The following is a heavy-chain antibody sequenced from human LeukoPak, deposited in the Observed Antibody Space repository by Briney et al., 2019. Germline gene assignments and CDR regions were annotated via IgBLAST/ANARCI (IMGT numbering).Heavy chain of an antibody. Sequence: GASLRLSCGASGFTFSDYAMNWVRQTPERGLEWVAAITAGSDTTYYADSVKGRSTISRDNFRSTLTLEMSSLKYEDTAVYYCAKGWPIAGDIKDSFTLWGQGTLVTVSS. CDR1: GFTFSDYA. CDR3: AKGWPIAGDIKDSFTL. J-gene: IGHJ4*02. V-gene: IGHV3-23*01. CDR2: ITAGSDTT. D-gene: IGHD3/OR15-3a*01.